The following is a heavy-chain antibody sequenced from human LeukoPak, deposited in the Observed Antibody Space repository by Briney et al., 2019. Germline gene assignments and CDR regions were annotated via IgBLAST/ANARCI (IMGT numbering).Heavy chain of an antibody. V-gene: IGHV1-2*02. CDR1: GYTFTGYY. CDR3: LRVEYGSGWFPADY. Sequence: ASVKVSCKASGYTFTGYYMHWVRQAPGQGPEWMGWINPHSGGTNYAQKFQGRVTMTRDTSISTAYMELSTLRSDDTAVYYCLRVEYGSGWFPADYWGQGTLVTVSS. CDR2: INPHSGGT. D-gene: IGHD6-19*01. J-gene: IGHJ4*02.